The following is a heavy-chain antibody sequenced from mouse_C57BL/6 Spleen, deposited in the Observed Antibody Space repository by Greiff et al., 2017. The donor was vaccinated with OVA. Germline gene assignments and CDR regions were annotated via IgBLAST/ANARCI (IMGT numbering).Heavy chain of an antibody. Sequence: VQLQQSGAELVKPGASVKMSCKASGYTFTSYWITWVKQRPGQGLEWIGDIYPGSGSTNYNEKFKSKATLTVDTSSSTAYMQLSSLTSEDSAVYYCARRYYGSGYYYSMDYWGQGTSVTVSS. V-gene: IGHV1-55*01. CDR3: ARRYYGSGYYYSMDY. J-gene: IGHJ4*01. D-gene: IGHD1-1*01. CDR2: IYPGSGST. CDR1: GYTFTSYW.